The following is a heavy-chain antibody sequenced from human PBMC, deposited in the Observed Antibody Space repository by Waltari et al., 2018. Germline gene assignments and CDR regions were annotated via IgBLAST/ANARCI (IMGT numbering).Heavy chain of an antibody. CDR3: ARGRGIVSEGYFDY. CDR1: GGNFSSYA. D-gene: IGHD3-16*01. CDR2: IIPIFGTA. V-gene: IGHV1-69*13. J-gene: IGHJ4*02. Sequence: QVQLVQSGAEVKKPGSSVKVSCKASGGNFSSYAISWVRQPPGQGLEWMGGIIPIFGTANYAQQFQRRVTITADESTSTAYMELSSLRSEDTAVYYCARGRGIVSEGYFDYWGQGTLVTGSS.